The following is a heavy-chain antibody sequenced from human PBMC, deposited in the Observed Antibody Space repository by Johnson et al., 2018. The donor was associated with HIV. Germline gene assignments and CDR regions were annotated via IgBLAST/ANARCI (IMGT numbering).Heavy chain of an antibody. CDR2: ISSSGSTR. V-gene: IGHV3-11*04. CDR1: GFTFSDYY. D-gene: IGHD2-21*01. J-gene: IGHJ3*02. CDR3: ARGGGDCGGDCFLGAFDI. Sequence: QVQLVESGGGLVKPGGSLRLSCAASGFTFSDYYMSWIRQAPGKGLEWVSYISSSGSTRYYADSVKGRFTLSTDNAKNSLYLQMHSLRAEDTALYYSARGGGDCGGDCFLGAFDIWGQGTMVTVSS.